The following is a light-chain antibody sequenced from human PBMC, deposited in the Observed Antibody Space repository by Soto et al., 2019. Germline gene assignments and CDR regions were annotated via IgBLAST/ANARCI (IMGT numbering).Light chain of an antibody. CDR2: HAS. CDR3: QQYNNWPPGT. J-gene: IGKJ2*02. V-gene: IGKV3-15*01. Sequence: EMVMTQSPATLSLSPGERATLSCRASQSVSNILAWYQQKPGQAPRLLLYHASTRAAGIPARFSGSGSGTEFTLPISSLQSEDSAVDYCQQYNNWPPGTFGPGTKLEIK. CDR1: QSVSNI.